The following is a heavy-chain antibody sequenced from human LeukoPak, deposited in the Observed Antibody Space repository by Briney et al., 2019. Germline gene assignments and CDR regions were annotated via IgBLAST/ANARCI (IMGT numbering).Heavy chain of an antibody. CDR2: IYYSGST. CDR1: GGSISSYY. D-gene: IGHD1-26*01. J-gene: IGHJ4*02. V-gene: IGHV4-59*08. CDR3: ARHRGSRGPFDY. Sequence: PSETLSLTCTVSGGSISSYYWSWIRQPPGKGLEWIGYIYYSGSTNYNPSLKSRVTISVDTSKNQFSLKLSSVTAADTAVYYCARHRGSRGPFDYWGQGTLVTVSS.